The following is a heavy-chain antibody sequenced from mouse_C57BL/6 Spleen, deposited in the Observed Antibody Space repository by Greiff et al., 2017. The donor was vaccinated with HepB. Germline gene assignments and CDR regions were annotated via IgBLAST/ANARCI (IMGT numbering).Heavy chain of an antibody. CDR2: IDPETGGT. CDR3: TRRGYLHYCDY. Sequence: QVQLQQSGAELVRPGASVTLSCKASGYTFTDYEMHWVKQTPVHGLEWIGAIDPETGGTAYNQKFKGKAILTADKSSSTAYMELRSLTSEDSAVYYCTRRGYLHYCDYWGQGTTLTVSS. V-gene: IGHV1-15*01. D-gene: IGHD3-1*01. CDR1: GYTFTDYE. J-gene: IGHJ2*01.